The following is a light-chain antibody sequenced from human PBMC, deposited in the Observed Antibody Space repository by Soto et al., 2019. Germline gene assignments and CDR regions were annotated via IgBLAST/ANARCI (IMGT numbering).Light chain of an antibody. CDR2: DAS. CDR1: QSVSSY. Sequence: EIVLTQSPATLSLSPGERATLSCRASQSVSSYLAWYQQKPDQAPRLLIYDASNRATGIPARFSGSGSGTDFPLTISRLEPEDFAVYYCQQRSNWPITFGQGTRLEIK. J-gene: IGKJ5*01. CDR3: QQRSNWPIT. V-gene: IGKV3-11*01.